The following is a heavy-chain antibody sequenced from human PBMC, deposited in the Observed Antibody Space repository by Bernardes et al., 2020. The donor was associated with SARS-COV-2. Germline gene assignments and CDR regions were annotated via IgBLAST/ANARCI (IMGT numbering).Heavy chain of an antibody. CDR2: INAGNGNT. D-gene: IGHD3-22*01. CDR3: ARDSDDSSGPALDI. J-gene: IGHJ3*02. V-gene: IGHV1-3*01. CDR1: GYTFTRYA. Sequence: ASVKVSCKASGYTFTRYAMHWVRQAPGQRPEWMGWINAGNGNTKYSQKLQGRVTITRDTSASTAYMELSSLRSEDTAVYYCARDSDDSSGPALDIWGQGTMVTVSS.